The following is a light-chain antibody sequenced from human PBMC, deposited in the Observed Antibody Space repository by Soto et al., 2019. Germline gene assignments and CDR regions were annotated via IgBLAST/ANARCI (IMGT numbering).Light chain of an antibody. Sequence: DIVMSQSPDSLAASLGEGATIDCKSSQSVLYDSNNKNYLATYQQRPGQPPKLLIYWASMRESGVPDRFSGSGSGTDFTLTITSLQAEDVAVYYCQQYYSIPLTFGGGTKVDIK. CDR3: QQYYSIPLT. J-gene: IGKJ4*01. CDR1: QSVLYDSNNKNY. V-gene: IGKV4-1*01. CDR2: WAS.